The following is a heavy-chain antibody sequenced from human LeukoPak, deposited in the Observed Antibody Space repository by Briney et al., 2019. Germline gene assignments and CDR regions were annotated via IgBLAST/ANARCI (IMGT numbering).Heavy chain of an antibody. V-gene: IGHV1-46*01. CDR3: TRDDWGYYDSSGNNAFDI. Sequence: GASVKVSCKASGYTFTNYYMHWVRQAPGQGLEWMGIINPSGDSTNYAQKFQGRVTMTRDTSTSTVYMELSSLRSEDTAVYYYTRDDWGYYDSSGNNAFDIWGQGTLVTVSS. D-gene: IGHD3-22*01. CDR1: GYTFTNYY. J-gene: IGHJ3*02. CDR2: INPSGDST.